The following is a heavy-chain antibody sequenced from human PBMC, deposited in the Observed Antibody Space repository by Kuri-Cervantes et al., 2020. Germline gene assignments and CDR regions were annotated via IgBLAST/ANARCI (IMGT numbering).Heavy chain of an antibody. V-gene: IGHV3-21*01. D-gene: IGHD4-17*01. CDR1: GFTFSSYS. J-gene: IGHJ2*01. CDR3: ARDLDDYGTTYWYFDL. Sequence: ETLSLTCAASGFTFSSYSMNWVRQAPGKGLEWVSSISSSSSYIYYADSVKGRFTISRDNAKNSLYLQMNSLRAEDTAVYYCARDLDDYGTTYWYFDLWGRGTLVTVSS. CDR2: ISSSSSYI.